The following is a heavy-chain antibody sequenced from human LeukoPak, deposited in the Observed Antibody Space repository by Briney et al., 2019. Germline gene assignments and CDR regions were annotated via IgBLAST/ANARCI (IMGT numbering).Heavy chain of an antibody. Sequence: SETLSLTCTVSGGSISSYYWSWTRQPPGKGLEWIGYIYYSGSTNYNPSLKSRVTISVDTSKNQFSLKLSSVTAADTAVYYCARASNDAFDIWGQGTMVTVSS. CDR3: ARASNDAFDI. V-gene: IGHV4-59*01. CDR2: IYYSGST. CDR1: GGSISSYY. J-gene: IGHJ3*02.